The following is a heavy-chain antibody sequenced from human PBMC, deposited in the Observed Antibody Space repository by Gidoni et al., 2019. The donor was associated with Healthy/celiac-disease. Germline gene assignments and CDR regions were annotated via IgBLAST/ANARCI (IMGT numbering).Heavy chain of an antibody. Sequence: QVQLQQWGAGLLKPSETLSITCAVYGGSFSGYYWSWIRPPPGKGLEWIGEINHSGSTNYNPSLKSRVTISVDTSKNQFSLKLSSVTAADTAVYYCARKGRGYCSGGSCKNNWFDPWGQGTLVTVSS. D-gene: IGHD2-15*01. V-gene: IGHV4-34*01. CDR3: ARKGRGYCSGGSCKNNWFDP. CDR1: GGSFSGYY. J-gene: IGHJ5*02. CDR2: INHSGST.